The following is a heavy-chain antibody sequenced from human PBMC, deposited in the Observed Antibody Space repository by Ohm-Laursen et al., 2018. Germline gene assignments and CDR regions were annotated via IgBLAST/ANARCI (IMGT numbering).Heavy chain of an antibody. CDR1: GGSISSYY. J-gene: IGHJ4*02. V-gene: IGHV4-59*01. Sequence: SETLSLTWPVSGGSISSYYWSWIRQPPGKGLEWIGCIYYSGSTNYNPSLKSRVTISVDTSKNQFSLKLSSVTAADTALYYCAKGGSGWMNYFDYWGQGSLVTVSS. CDR2: IYYSGST. D-gene: IGHD6-19*01. CDR3: AKGGSGWMNYFDY.